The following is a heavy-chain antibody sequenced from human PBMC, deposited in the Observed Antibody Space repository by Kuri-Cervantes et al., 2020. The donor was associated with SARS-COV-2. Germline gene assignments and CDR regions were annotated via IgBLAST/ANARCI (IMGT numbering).Heavy chain of an antibody. D-gene: IGHD2-15*01. Sequence: ESLKISCAVSGYSISSGYYWGWIRQPPGKGLEWIGSIYHSGSTYYNPSLKSRVTISVDTSKNQFSLKLSSVTAADTAVYYCARGRRYCSGGSCWRYYYYYMDVWGKGTTVTVSS. CDR3: ARGRRYCSGGSCWRYYYYYMDV. J-gene: IGHJ6*03. CDR2: IYHSGST. V-gene: IGHV4-38-2*01. CDR1: GYSISSGYY.